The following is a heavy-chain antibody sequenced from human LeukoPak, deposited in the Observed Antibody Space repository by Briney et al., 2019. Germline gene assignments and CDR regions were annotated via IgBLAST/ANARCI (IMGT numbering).Heavy chain of an antibody. Sequence: SETLSLTCTGSGDSISSSNSYWGWIRQPPGKGLEWIGSMWFGATTSYDPSLKSRVTISIDPSKNQFSLKLSSVTAADTALYYCARGRRGSYFQDYWGQGTLVTVSS. CDR2: MWFGATT. V-gene: IGHV4-39*07. CDR3: ARGRRGSYFQDY. D-gene: IGHD1-26*01. CDR1: GDSISSSNSY. J-gene: IGHJ4*02.